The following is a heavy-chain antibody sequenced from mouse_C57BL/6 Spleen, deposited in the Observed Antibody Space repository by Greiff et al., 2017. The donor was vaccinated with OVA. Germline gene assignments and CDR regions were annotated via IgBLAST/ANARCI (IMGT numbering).Heavy chain of an antibody. D-gene: IGHD2-4*01. V-gene: IGHV1-55*01. Sequence: QVHVKQPGAELVKPGASVKMSCKASGYTFTSYWITWVKQRPGQGLEWIGDIYPGSGSTNYNEKFKSKATLTVDTSSSTAYMQLSSLTSEDSAVYYWARGDDYAYWYFDVWGTGTTVTVSS. J-gene: IGHJ1*03. CDR2: IYPGSGST. CDR3: ARGDDYAYWYFDV. CDR1: GYTFTSYW.